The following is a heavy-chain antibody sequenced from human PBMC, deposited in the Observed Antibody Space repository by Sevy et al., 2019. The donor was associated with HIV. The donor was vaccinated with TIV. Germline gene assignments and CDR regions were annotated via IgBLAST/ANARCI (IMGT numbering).Heavy chain of an antibody. CDR3: ARGKVQYYMDV. V-gene: IGHV3-48*01. D-gene: IGHD1-1*01. Sequence: GGSLRLSCAASGFTFSSYSMNWVRQAPGKGLEWVSYISSSSSTIYYADSVKGRFTISRDNAKNSLYLQMNSLRAEDTAVYYCARGKVQYYMDVWGKGTTVTVSS. CDR2: ISSSSSTI. CDR1: GFTFSSYS. J-gene: IGHJ6*03.